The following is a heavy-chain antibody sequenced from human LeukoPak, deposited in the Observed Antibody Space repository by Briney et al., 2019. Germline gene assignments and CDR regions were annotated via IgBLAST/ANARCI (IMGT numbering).Heavy chain of an antibody. CDR2: ISYIGST. CDR3: ARDLVTVTKGFDI. J-gene: IGHJ3*02. D-gene: IGHD4-17*01. Sequence: SETLSLTCAVSGDSFSSHYRTWIRQPPGKGLEWIGYISYIGSTNYNPSLKSRVTISIDTSKNQFSLKQSSVIAADTAVYYCARDLVTVTKGFDIWGQGTMVSVSS. CDR1: GDSFSSHY. V-gene: IGHV4-59*11.